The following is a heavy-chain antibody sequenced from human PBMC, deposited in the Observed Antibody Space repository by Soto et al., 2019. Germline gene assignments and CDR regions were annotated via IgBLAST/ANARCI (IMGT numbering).Heavy chain of an antibody. CDR1: GFTFSDYY. V-gene: IGHV3-11*01. CDR3: ARDHRERDSYGFVGY. CDR2: ISSSGSTI. D-gene: IGHD5-18*01. J-gene: IGHJ4*02. Sequence: GGSLRLSCAASGFTFSDYYMSWIRQAPGKGLEWVSYISSSGSTIYYTDSVKGRFTISRDNAKNSLYLQMNSLRAEDTAVYYCARDHRERDSYGFVGYWGQGTLVTVSS.